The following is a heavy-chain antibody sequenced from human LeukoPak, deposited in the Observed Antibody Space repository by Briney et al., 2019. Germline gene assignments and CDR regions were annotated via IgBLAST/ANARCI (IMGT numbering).Heavy chain of an antibody. J-gene: IGHJ4*02. CDR2: INPNSGGT. CDR3: ARLGGAYSSDLDY. Sequence: LEASVKVSCKASGYTFTGYYMHWVRQAPGQGLEWMGWINPNSGGTNYAQKFQGRVTMTRDTSISTAYMELSRLRSDDTAVYYCARLGGAYSSDLDYWGQGTLVTVSS. D-gene: IGHD6-19*01. CDR1: GYTFTGYY. V-gene: IGHV1-2*02.